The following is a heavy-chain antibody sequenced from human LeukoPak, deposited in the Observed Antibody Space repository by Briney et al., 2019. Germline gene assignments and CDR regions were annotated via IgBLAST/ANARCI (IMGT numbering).Heavy chain of an antibody. CDR3: ARLIHTATPNLFDP. Sequence: GGSLRLSCTVSGFTVISNSMSWVRQAPGKGLEWVSFIYTTGNTHNSDSVKGRFTISRDSSKNTLYLQMNSLRAEDTAVYYCARLIHTATPNLFDPWGQGTLVTVSS. CDR2: IYTTGNT. CDR1: GFTVISNS. D-gene: IGHD5-18*01. J-gene: IGHJ5*02. V-gene: IGHV3-53*01.